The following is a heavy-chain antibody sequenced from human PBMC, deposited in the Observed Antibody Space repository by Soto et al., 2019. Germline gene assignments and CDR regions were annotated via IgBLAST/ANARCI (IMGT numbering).Heavy chain of an antibody. J-gene: IGHJ4*02. CDR1: GFTFSSYA. CDR3: ARDTYSSGWHP. V-gene: IGHV3-30-3*01. Sequence: QVQLVESGGGVVQPGRSLRLSCAASGFTFSSYAMHWVRQAPGKGLEWVAVISYDGSNKYYADSVKGRFTISRDNSKNTLYLQMNSLRAEDTAVYYCARDTYSSGWHPWGQGTLVTVSS. D-gene: IGHD6-19*01. CDR2: ISYDGSNK.